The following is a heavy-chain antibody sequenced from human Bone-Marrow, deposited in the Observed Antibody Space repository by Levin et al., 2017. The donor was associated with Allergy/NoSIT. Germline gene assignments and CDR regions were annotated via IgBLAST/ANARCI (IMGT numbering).Heavy chain of an antibody. CDR1: GGFGSSYY. J-gene: IGHJ5*02. CDR3: ARDRWFGAYWGNWFDP. D-gene: IGHD3-10*01. CDR2: ISYGGSA. V-gene: IGHV4-59*02. Sequence: SETLSLTCTVYGGFGSSYYWAWIRQPPGKGLEWIAYISYGGSAYYNPSLQSRATMSLDTSKNQFSLNLNSVTAADTGVYYCARDRWFGAYWGNWFDPWGQGALVTVSS.